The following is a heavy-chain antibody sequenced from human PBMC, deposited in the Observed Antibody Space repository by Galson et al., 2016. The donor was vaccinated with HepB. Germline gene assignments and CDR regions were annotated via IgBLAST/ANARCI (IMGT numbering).Heavy chain of an antibody. D-gene: IGHD1-14*01. CDR2: VNHRGST. CDR1: GGSFRDYY. V-gene: IGHV4-34*01. J-gene: IGHJ4*02. Sequence: SETLSLTCTLNGGSFRDYYWSWIRQPPGKGLEWIGEVNHRGSTRYNWSLKSRVTVSVETSKNQFSLHLRSVTAADTAVYYCARWEGTTRSDYWGQGTLVTVSS. CDR3: ARWEGTTRSDY.